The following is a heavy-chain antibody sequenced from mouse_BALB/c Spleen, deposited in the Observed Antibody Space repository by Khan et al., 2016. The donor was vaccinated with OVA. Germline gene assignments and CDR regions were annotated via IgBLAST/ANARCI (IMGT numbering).Heavy chain of an antibody. CDR1: GYTFTTYY. J-gene: IGHJ4*01. D-gene: IGHD1-1*01. V-gene: IGHV1S56*01. Sequence: QVQLQQSGPDLVKPGASVRISCKASGYTFTTYYIHWVKQRPGQGLEWIGWIYPGSYNTNYSEKFKGKATLTADRSYSTDYLHLNSLTSEDTAVSVAAPVSYVLRGALAHWGQGTSVTVSS. CDR3: APVSYVLRGALAH. CDR2: IYPGSYNT.